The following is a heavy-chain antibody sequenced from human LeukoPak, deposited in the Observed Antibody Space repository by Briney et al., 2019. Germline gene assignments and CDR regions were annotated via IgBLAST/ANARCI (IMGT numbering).Heavy chain of an antibody. CDR1: GFAFSFYA. D-gene: IGHD6-19*01. J-gene: IGHJ5*01. V-gene: IGHV3-23*01. CDR3: AKPVSGGLAVTADWFHP. CDR2: INANSGTT. Sequence: GGPLRLSCAASGFAFSFYAMSWLRQPPGKGLEWVSTINANSGTTSYAASVRGRFTISRDNSKNTLYLQVNTLRADDTATYYCAKPVSGGLAVTADWFHPWGQGTLVVVSS.